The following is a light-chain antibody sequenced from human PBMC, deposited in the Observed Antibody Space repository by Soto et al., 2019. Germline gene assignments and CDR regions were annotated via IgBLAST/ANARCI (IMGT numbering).Light chain of an antibody. Sequence: QSVLTQPASVSGSPGQSITISCTGTSSDVGGYNYVSWYQQHPGKAPKLMIYEVSNRPSGVSNRFSGSKSGNTASLTIYGLQAEDEAAYYCSSYTSSSTQVFGTATTVTVL. V-gene: IGLV2-14*01. CDR1: SSDVGGYNY. J-gene: IGLJ1*01. CDR2: EVS. CDR3: SSYTSSSTQV.